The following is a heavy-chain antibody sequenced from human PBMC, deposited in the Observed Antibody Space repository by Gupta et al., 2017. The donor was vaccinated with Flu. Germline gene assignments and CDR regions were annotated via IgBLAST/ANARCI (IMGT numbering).Heavy chain of an antibody. V-gene: IGHV3-30*18. D-gene: IGHD6-13*01. J-gene: IGHJ4*02. CDR2: ITRDGSNK. CDR1: GFTFSTCA. CDR3: AKDPSVAAVYYFDY. Sequence: QVQLVECGGGVVQPGGSLRHSCAASGFTFSTCALPWVRTAPGKGLEWVAVITRDGSNKHNADCVKGRCTITRDKSKSTLYLQMNSMRTEDTAVYYCAKDPSVAAVYYFDYWGQGTLVTVSS.